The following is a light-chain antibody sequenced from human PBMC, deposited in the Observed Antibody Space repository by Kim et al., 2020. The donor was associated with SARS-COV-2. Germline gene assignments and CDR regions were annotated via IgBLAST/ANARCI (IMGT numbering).Light chain of an antibody. CDR3: QQYGSSPRT. CDR1: PKVSSSY. CDR2: GAS. V-gene: IGKV3-20*01. Sequence: LSPGGSATLSCRAIPKVSSSYLAWYQQKPGQAPRLLIYGASSSATGIPDRFSGSGSGTDFPLTISRLEHEDFVVYYCQQYGSSPRTFRQGTKLEI. J-gene: IGKJ2*01.